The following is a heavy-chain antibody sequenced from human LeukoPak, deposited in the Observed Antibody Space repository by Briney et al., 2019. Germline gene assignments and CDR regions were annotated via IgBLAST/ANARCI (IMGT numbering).Heavy chain of an antibody. Sequence: SETLSLTCTVSGGSINSYYWGWIRQPPGKGLEWIGNIFYSGSTYYSPSLRSRVTISLDTSRNQFSLKLNSVTAADTAVYYCARVLNCSGGSCYHNFDYWGQGTLVTVSS. D-gene: IGHD2-15*01. CDR2: IFYSGST. CDR1: GGSINSYY. J-gene: IGHJ4*02. CDR3: ARVLNCSGGSCYHNFDY. V-gene: IGHV4-39*07.